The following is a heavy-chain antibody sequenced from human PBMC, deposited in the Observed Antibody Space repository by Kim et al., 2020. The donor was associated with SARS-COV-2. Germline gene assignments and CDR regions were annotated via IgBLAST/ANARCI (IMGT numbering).Heavy chain of an antibody. J-gene: IGHJ6*02. Sequence: KGRLTISRDNSKNTLYLQMNSLRAEDTAVYYCAGDLVAATPWYYYYYGMDVWGQGTTVTVSS. V-gene: IGHV3-30*01. CDR3: AGDLVAATPWYYYYYGMDV. D-gene: IGHD2-15*01.